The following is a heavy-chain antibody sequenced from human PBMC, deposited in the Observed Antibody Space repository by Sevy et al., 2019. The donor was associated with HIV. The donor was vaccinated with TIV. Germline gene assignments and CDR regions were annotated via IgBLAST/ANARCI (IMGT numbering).Heavy chain of an antibody. Sequence: GGSLRLSCAASGFTFDDYAMHWVRQAPGKGLEWVSGISWNSGSIGYADSVKGRFTISRDNAKNSLYLQMNSLRAEDTALYYCAKGQNLYCSSTSCYHYYYYYMDVWGKGTTVTVSS. CDR3: AKGQNLYCSSTSCYHYYYYYMDV. D-gene: IGHD2-2*01. J-gene: IGHJ6*03. CDR1: GFTFDDYA. V-gene: IGHV3-9*01. CDR2: ISWNSGSI.